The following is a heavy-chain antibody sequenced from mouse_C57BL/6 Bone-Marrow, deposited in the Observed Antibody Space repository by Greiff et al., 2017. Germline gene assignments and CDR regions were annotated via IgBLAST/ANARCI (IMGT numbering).Heavy chain of an antibody. CDR1: GYTFTSYG. D-gene: IGHD1-1*01. Sequence: QVQLKQSGAELARPGASVKLSCKASGYTFTSYGISWVKQRTGQGLEWIGEIYPRSGNTYYNEKFKGKATLTADKSSSTAYMELRGLTSEASAVYFCARNRYYYGSPWLAYWGQGTLVTVSA. J-gene: IGHJ3*01. V-gene: IGHV1-81*01. CDR2: IYPRSGNT. CDR3: ARNRYYYGSPWLAY.